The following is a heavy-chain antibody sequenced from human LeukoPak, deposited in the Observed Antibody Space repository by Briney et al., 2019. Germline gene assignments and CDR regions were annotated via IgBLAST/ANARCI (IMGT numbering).Heavy chain of an antibody. CDR3: ARGRYSSGGGLDY. J-gene: IGHJ4*02. Sequence: SVKVSCKASGGTFSSYAISWVRQAPGQGLEWMGGIIPIFGTANYAQKFQGRVTITTDESTSTAYMELSSLRSEDTAVYYCARGRYSSGGGLDYWGQGTLVTVSS. V-gene: IGHV1-69*05. CDR1: GGTFSSYA. CDR2: IIPIFGTA. D-gene: IGHD6-19*01.